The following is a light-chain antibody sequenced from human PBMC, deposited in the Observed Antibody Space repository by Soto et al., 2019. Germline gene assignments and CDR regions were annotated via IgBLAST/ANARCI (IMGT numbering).Light chain of an antibody. CDR2: DNN. CDR3: GTWDTSLSAGV. CDR1: NSNIGKNY. Sequence: QAVVTQPPSVSAAPGQEVTISCSGSNSNIGKNYVSWYQQIPGTAPKLLIYDNNKRPSGIPDRFSASKSGASATLGITGLQTGDEADYYCGTWDTSLSAGVFGGGTKVTVL. J-gene: IGLJ3*02. V-gene: IGLV1-51*01.